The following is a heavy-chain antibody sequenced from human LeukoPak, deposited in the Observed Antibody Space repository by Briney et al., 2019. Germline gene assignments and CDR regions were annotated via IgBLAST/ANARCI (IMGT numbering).Heavy chain of an antibody. CDR1: GFTFTKYA. CDR2: IGGSGTKT. CDR3: ARGLAVAGSSWFDP. J-gene: IGHJ5*02. Sequence: GGSLRLSCAASGFTFTKYAMSWVRQAAGKGLEWVSAIGGSGTKTFYAESVKGRFTISRDNAKNTLYLQLDSLRAEDTAVYYCARGLAVAGSSWFDPWGQGTLVSVSS. D-gene: IGHD6-19*01. V-gene: IGHV3-23*01.